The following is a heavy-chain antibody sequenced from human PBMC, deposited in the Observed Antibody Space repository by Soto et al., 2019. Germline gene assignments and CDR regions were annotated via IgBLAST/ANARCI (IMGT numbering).Heavy chain of an antibody. CDR3: AKIGTGTTVPYFDY. Sequence: GGSLRLSCAASGFTFSSYGMHWVRQAPGKGLEWVAVISYDGSNKYYADSVKGRFTISRDNSKNTLYLQMNSLRAEDMAVYYCAKIGTGTTVPYFDYWGQGTLVTVS. CDR2: ISYDGSNK. V-gene: IGHV3-30*18. D-gene: IGHD1-7*01. J-gene: IGHJ4*02. CDR1: GFTFSSYG.